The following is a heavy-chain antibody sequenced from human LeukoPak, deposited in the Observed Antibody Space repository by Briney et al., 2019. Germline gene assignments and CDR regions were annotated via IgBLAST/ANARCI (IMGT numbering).Heavy chain of an antibody. Sequence: PGGSLRLSCAASGFTFSTYPMHWVRQAPGKGLEWVAVIADDGKDKHYVESVKGRFTISRDNSKNTLYLQMNSLRVEDTAVYYCARDRHIAAAGYYFDYRGQGTLVTVSS. V-gene: IGHV3-30*04. CDR3: ARDRHIAAAGYYFDY. CDR1: GFTFSTYP. D-gene: IGHD6-25*01. CDR2: IADDGKDK. J-gene: IGHJ4*02.